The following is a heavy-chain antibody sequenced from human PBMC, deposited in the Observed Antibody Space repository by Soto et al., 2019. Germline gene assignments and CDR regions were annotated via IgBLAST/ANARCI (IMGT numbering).Heavy chain of an antibody. CDR3: ARLGGASSGWYDPYYYGMDV. V-gene: IGHV5-51*01. CDR1: GYSFSSYW. D-gene: IGHD6-19*01. J-gene: IGHJ6*02. Sequence: GESLKISCKGSGYSFSSYWIGWVRQMPGKGLEWMGIIYPGDSETRYSPSFQGQVTISADKSISTAYLQWSSLKASDTAMYYCARLGGASSGWYDPYYYGMDVWGQGTTVTVSS. CDR2: IYPGDSET.